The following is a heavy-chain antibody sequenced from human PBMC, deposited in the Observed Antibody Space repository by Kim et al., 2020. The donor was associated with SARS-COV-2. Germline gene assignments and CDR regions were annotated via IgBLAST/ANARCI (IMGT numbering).Heavy chain of an antibody. CDR3: ARDSEGIQLWNGMDV. D-gene: IGHD5-18*01. CDR2: IIPIFGTA. Sequence: SVKVSCKASGGTFSSYAISWVRQAPGQGLEWMGGIIPIFGTANYAQKFQGRVTITADESTSTAYMELSSLRSEDTAVYYCARDSEGIQLWNGMDVWGQGTTVTVSS. CDR1: GGTFSSYA. J-gene: IGHJ6*02. V-gene: IGHV1-69*13.